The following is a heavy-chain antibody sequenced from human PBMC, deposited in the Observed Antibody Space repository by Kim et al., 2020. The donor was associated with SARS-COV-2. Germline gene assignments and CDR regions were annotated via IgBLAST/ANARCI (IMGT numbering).Heavy chain of an antibody. D-gene: IGHD5-18*01. V-gene: IGHV4-34*01. J-gene: IGHJ3*02. CDR3: ARGGYSYGYAFDI. Sequence: YHPSPEHRVTISVDTSKNPFSLKLSSVTAADTAVYYCARGGYSYGYAFDIWGQGTMVTVSS.